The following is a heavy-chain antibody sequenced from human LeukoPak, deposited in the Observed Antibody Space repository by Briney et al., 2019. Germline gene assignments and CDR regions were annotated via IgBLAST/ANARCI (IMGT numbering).Heavy chain of an antibody. CDR2: IYSGGST. V-gene: IGHV3-66*01. Sequence: GGSLRLSCAASGFTVSSNYMSWVRQAPGKGLEWVSVIYSGGSTYYADSVKGRFTISRDNSKNTLYLQMNSLRAEDTAVHYCAGGFYGDTPYGMDVWGQGTTVTVSS. CDR3: AGGFYGDTPYGMDV. D-gene: IGHD4-17*01. CDR1: GFTVSSNY. J-gene: IGHJ6*02.